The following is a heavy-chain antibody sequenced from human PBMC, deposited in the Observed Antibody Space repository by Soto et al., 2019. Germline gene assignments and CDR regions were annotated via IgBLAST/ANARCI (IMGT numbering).Heavy chain of an antibody. J-gene: IGHJ4*02. CDR3: ARDFDY. Sequence: QVRLQQWGAGLLKPSETLSLTCAVYGGSFTSYYWSWIRQPPGKGLEWIGDISHGGITNYNPSLTSRVTISLATSQNHFSLRLTSVAAADTAVYYCARDFDYWGQGTLVTVSS. CDR1: GGSFTSYY. V-gene: IGHV4-34*01. CDR2: ISHGGIT.